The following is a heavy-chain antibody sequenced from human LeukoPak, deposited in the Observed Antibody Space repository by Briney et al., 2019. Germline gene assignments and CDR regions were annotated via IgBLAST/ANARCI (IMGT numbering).Heavy chain of an antibody. Sequence: GGSLRLSCAASGFTFSSYAMSWVRQAPGKGLGWVSAISGSGGSTYYADSVKGRFTISRDNSKNTLYLQMNSLRAEDTAVYYCAKDVTMIVVELHYWGQGTLVTVSS. CDR2: ISGSGGST. V-gene: IGHV3-23*01. CDR1: GFTFSSYA. D-gene: IGHD3-22*01. CDR3: AKDVTMIVVELHY. J-gene: IGHJ4*02.